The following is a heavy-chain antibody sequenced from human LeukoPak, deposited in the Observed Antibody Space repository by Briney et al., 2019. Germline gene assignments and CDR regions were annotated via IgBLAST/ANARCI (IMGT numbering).Heavy chain of an antibody. D-gene: IGHD7-27*01. Sequence: ASVKVSCKASGYTFTNYGITWVRQAPGQGLEWMGWISAYNGNTKYARNLQDRVTMTTDTSTSTAYMEMRSLRSDDTAVYYCARDGDAGAFDIWGQGTMVTVSS. CDR3: ARDGDAGAFDI. CDR2: ISAYNGNT. V-gene: IGHV1-18*01. J-gene: IGHJ3*02. CDR1: GYTFTNYG.